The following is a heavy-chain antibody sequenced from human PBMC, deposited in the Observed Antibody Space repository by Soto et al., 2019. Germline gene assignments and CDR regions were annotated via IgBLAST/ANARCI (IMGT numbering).Heavy chain of an antibody. Sequence: GGSLRLSCAASGFTFSSYWMHWVRQAPGKGLVWVSRINSDGSSTSYADSVKGRFTISRDNAKNTLYLQMNSLRAEDTAVYYCTRGYSGTYRIDYWGQGTLVTVSS. CDR3: TRGYSGTYRIDY. CDR1: GFTFSSYW. J-gene: IGHJ4*02. CDR2: INSDGSST. D-gene: IGHD1-26*01. V-gene: IGHV3-74*01.